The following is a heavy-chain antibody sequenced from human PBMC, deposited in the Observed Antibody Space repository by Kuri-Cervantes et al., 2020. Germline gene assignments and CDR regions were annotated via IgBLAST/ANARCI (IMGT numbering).Heavy chain of an antibody. Sequence: ASVKVSCKASGYTFTSYGISWVRQAPGQGLEWMGWINPNSGGTNYAQKFQGRVTMTRDTSISTAYMELSRLRSDDTAVYYCARGGEGLLWFGETHYYYGMDVWGQGTTVTVSS. J-gene: IGHJ6*02. V-gene: IGHV1-2*02. CDR1: GYTFTSYG. D-gene: IGHD3-10*01. CDR2: INPNSGGT. CDR3: ARGGEGLLWFGETHYYYGMDV.